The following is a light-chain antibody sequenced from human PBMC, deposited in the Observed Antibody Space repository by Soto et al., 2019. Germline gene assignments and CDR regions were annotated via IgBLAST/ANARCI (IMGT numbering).Light chain of an antibody. CDR3: QQYNGYSGA. J-gene: IGKJ1*01. CDR2: GAS. V-gene: IGKV3-15*01. Sequence: EIVMTQSPATLSVSPGERATLSCRASQSVSSNLAWYQQKPGQAPRLLIYGASTRDTGIPARFSGSGSGTEFTLTVSSLQSDDFATYYCQQYNGYSGAFGQGTKVDIK. CDR1: QSVSSN.